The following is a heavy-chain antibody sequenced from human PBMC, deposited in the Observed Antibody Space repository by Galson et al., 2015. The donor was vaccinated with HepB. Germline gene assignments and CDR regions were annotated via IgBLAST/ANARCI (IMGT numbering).Heavy chain of an antibody. CDR1: GGSINSDDYY. D-gene: IGHD4-17*01. Sequence: TLSLTCTVSGGSINSDDYYWSWIRQPPGKGLEWIGSIFYSGSTFYNPSLRSRVTMSIDTSKNQFSLKLSSVTAADTAVYYCARVTEETADYGDSGGTYYFDYWGQGALVTVSS. CDR2: IFYSGST. J-gene: IGHJ4*02. CDR3: ARVTEETADYGDSGGTYYFDY. V-gene: IGHV4-30-4*01.